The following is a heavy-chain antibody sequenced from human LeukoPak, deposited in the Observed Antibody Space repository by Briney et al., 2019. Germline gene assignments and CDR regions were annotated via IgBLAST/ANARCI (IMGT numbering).Heavy chain of an antibody. CDR2: IYYSGST. Sequence: SETLSLTCAVYGGSFSGYYWSWIRQPPGKGLEWIGYIYYSGSTNYNPSLKSRVTISVDTSKNRFSLKLSSVTAADTAVYYCARQIGPTYYFDYWGQGTLVTVSS. CDR3: ARQIGPTYYFDY. CDR1: GGSFSGYY. V-gene: IGHV4-59*01. J-gene: IGHJ4*02.